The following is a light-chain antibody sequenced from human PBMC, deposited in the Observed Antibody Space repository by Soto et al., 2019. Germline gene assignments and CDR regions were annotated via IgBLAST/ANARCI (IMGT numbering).Light chain of an antibody. J-gene: IGKJ1*01. CDR3: QQYGSSLWT. V-gene: IGKV3-20*01. CDR2: GAS. Sequence: EIVLTQSPGTRSLSPGERATLSCRASQSVSSSYLAWYQQKPGQGPRLLIYGASSRATGIPDRFSGSGSGTDFTLTISRLEPEDFAVYYCQQYGSSLWTFGQGTKVEIK. CDR1: QSVSSSY.